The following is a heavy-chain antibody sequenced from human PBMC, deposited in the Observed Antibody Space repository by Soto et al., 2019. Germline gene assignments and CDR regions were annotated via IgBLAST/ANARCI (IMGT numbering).Heavy chain of an antibody. CDR3: AKLASLLRFLERFPTASMDV. CDR2: ISGSGGST. J-gene: IGHJ6*02. Sequence: GGSLRLSCAASGFTFSRYAMSWFRQAPGKGLEWVSAISGSGGSTYYADSVKGRFTISRDNSKNTLYLQMNSLRAEDTAVYYCAKLASLLRFLERFPTASMDVSGQAPTVTVS. D-gene: IGHD3-3*01. CDR1: GFTFSRYA. V-gene: IGHV3-23*01.